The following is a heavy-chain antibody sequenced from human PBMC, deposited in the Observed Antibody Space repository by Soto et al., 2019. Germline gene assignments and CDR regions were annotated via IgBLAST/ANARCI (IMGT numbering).Heavy chain of an antibody. Sequence: GGALRVSCVDSGFTCSSYAMSWVRQAPGKGLEWVSGITHSSGSTYYTDSVKGRFTISRDNSKYTLYLQMNNLRAEDTAVYYCAKGYRPLGGAFDIWVQGTMVTVSS. CDR1: GFTCSSYA. V-gene: IGHV3-23*01. CDR2: ITHSSGST. D-gene: IGHD3-16*01. J-gene: IGHJ3*02. CDR3: AKGYRPLGGAFDI.